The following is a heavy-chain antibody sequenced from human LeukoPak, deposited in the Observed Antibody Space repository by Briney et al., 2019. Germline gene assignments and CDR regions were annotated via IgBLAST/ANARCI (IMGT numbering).Heavy chain of an antibody. CDR2: IHPTGST. V-gene: IGHV4-34*01. J-gene: IGHJ4*02. D-gene: IGHD2-15*01. CDR1: GGSFSYYY. Sequence: PSETLSLTCAVYGGSFSYYYWSWLRQPPGKGLEWIGEIHPTGSTNYNPSLKSRVTMSVDTSKNQFSLKLNSVTAADTGVYYCARGQDAAKQGYWGQGTLVTVSS. CDR3: ARGQDAAKQGY.